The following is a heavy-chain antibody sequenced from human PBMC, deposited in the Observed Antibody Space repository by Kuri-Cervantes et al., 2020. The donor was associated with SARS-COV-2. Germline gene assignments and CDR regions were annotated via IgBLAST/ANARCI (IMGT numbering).Heavy chain of an antibody. CDR3: ARDRSSNWFSTRVAFDI. V-gene: IGHV3-21*01. J-gene: IGHJ3*02. CDR2: ISSSTSYI. D-gene: IGHD6-13*01. Sequence: SCAASGFTFSSYSINWVRQAPGKGLKWVSSISSSTSYIYYEDSVKGRFTISRDNAKNSLYLQMNSLRAEDTAIYYCARDRSSNWFSTRVAFDIWGQGTMVTVSS. CDR1: GFTFSSYS.